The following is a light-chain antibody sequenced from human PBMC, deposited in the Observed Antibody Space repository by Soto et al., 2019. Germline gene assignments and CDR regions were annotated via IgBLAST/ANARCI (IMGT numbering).Light chain of an antibody. V-gene: IGKV1-39*01. Sequence: DIQMTQSPSSLSASVGARVTITCRASQSISSYLNWYQQKPGKAPKLLIFAASSLQSGVPSRFSGSGSGTDFTLTISSLQPEDFATYYCHVSYRTPLTFGGGTKVDIK. CDR1: QSISSY. CDR3: HVSYRTPLT. CDR2: AAS. J-gene: IGKJ4*01.